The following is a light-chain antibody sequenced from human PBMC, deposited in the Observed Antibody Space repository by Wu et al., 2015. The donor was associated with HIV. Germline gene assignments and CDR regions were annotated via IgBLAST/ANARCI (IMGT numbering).Light chain of an antibody. Sequence: DIEMTQSPSTVSASVGDRVTITCRASQSLTGWLAWYQQKPGKAPRLPIYKASSLESGVPSRFSGRGSETDFTLTISNLQPDDIATYYCQQYKSYSWTFGQGTKVEIE. V-gene: IGKV1-5*03. CDR3: QQYKSYSWT. J-gene: IGKJ1*01. CDR2: KAS. CDR1: QSLTGW.